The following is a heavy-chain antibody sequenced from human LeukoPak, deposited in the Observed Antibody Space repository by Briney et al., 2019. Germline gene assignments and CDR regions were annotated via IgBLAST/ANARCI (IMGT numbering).Heavy chain of an antibody. CDR1: GGSFSGYY. CDR2: INHSGST. J-gene: IGHJ6*03. Sequence: SETLSPTCAVYGGSFSGYYWSWIRQPPGKGLEWIGEINHSGSTNYNPSLKSRVTISVDTSKNQFSLKLSSVTAADTAVYYCARAWARSRYSSSSSHGYMDVWGKGTTVTVSS. D-gene: IGHD6-6*01. V-gene: IGHV4-34*01. CDR3: ARAWARSRYSSSSSHGYMDV.